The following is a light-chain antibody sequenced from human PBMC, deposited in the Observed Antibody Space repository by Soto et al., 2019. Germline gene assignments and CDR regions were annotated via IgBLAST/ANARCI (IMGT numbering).Light chain of an antibody. V-gene: IGKV1-5*03. CDR3: QQYNGDSGLT. CDR1: QNIRSW. Sequence: DIQSTQYPSTLSAAIGDRVTITCRASQNIRSWVACYQQKPGKAPDLLIYSASGLESGVPSSFTGSGFGTEFTLTISSLHPDDVATYYCQQYNGDSGLTLGGETKVEIK. CDR2: SAS. J-gene: IGKJ4*01.